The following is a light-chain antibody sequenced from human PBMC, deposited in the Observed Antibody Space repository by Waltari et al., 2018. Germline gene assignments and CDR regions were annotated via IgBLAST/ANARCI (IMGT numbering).Light chain of an antibody. CDR2: YDS. CDR3: QLWESGSDRVV. J-gene: IGLJ2*01. V-gene: IGLV3-21*01. Sequence: SYVLTQPPSVSVAPGKAARSTCGGNSIGGRSVHWYQQKPGQAPVLVIYYDSDRPSGIPERISGSKSGNTATLTISRVEAGDEAAYYCQLWESGSDRVVFGGGTKLTVL. CDR1: SIGGRS.